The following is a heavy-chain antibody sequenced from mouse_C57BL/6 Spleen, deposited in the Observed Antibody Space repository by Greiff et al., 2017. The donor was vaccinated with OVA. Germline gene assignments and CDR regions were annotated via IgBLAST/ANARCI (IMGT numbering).Heavy chain of an antibody. V-gene: IGHV5-16*01. CDR3: ARDGYYYGSSYDAMDY. J-gene: IGHJ4*01. D-gene: IGHD1-1*01. Sequence: EVKVVESEGGLVQPGSSMKLSCTASGFTFSDYYMAWVRQVPEKGLEWVANINYDGSSTYYLDSLKSRFIISRDNAKNILYLQMSSLKSEDTATYYCARDGYYYGSSYDAMDYWGQGTSVTVSS. CDR2: INYDGSST. CDR1: GFTFSDYY.